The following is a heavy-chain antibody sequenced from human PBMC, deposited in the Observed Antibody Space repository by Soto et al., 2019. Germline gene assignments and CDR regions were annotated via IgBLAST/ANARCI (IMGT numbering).Heavy chain of an antibody. J-gene: IGHJ4*02. CDR2: INPGNGNT. V-gene: IGHV1-3*01. D-gene: IGHD3-22*01. CDR3: ARGGYFDSSNYLAY. CDR1: GYTFTSYG. Sequence: QVQLVQSGAEVKKPGASVKVSCKASGYTFTSYGINWVRQAPGRGLEWMGWINPGNGNTKYSQQFQGRVIIDRDTSASKAYMELSSLRSEDTAVYYCARGGYFDSSNYLAYWGLGNLVTVSS.